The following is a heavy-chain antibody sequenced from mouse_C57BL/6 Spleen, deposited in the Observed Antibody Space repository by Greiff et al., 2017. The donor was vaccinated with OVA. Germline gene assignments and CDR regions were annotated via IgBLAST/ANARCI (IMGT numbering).Heavy chain of an antibody. V-gene: IGHV1-61*01. CDR3: ARSSFAY. CDR1: GYTFTSYW. Sequence: VQLQQPGAELVRPGSSVKLSCKASGYTFTSYWMDWVKQRPGQGLEWIRNIYPSDSETHYNQKFKDKATLTVDKSSSTAYMQLSSLTSEDSAVYYCARSSFAYWGQGTLVTVSA. J-gene: IGHJ3*01. CDR2: IYPSDSET.